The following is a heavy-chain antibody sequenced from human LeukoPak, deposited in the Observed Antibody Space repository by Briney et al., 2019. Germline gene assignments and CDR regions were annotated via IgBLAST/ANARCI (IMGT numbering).Heavy chain of an antibody. J-gene: IGHJ5*02. Sequence: GGSLRLSCAASGFTFSSYWMSWVRQAPGKGLEWVANIKQDGSEKYYVDSVKGRFTISRDNAKNSLYLQMNSLRAEDTAVYYCARGGALVLRSDLFDPWGQGTLITVSS. V-gene: IGHV3-7*01. D-gene: IGHD3-3*01. CDR1: GFTFSSYW. CDR3: ARGGALVLRSDLFDP. CDR2: IKQDGSEK.